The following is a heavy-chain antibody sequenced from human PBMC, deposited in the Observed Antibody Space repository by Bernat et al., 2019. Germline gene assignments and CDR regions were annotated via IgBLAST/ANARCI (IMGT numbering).Heavy chain of an antibody. J-gene: IGHJ4*02. CDR2: IWYDGGDR. D-gene: IGHD3-10*01. CDR3: ARGAGRSSGDYYRQHFDC. Sequence: QVQLVESGGGVVQPGRSLRLSCAASGFTFSSYGMYWVRQAPGKGLEWVATIWYDGGDRYYADSVKGRFTISRDNSKNTLYLQMDSLRAEDTAVYYCARGAGRSSGDYYRQHFDCWGQGALVTVSS. CDR1: GFTFSSYG. V-gene: IGHV3-33*01.